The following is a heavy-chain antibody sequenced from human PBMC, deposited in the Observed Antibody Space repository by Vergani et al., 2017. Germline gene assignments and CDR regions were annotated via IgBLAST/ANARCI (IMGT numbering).Heavy chain of an antibody. D-gene: IGHD2-8*02. Sequence: VQLQESGPGLLKPPGTLSLTCAVSGVSISGHYWSWIRPAPGKGLDWVGYIYYTGDTRSIPSLTSRISMSLDTSRSQFSLTVKSVTVADTAVYYCARYLCPGGSCIGFDYWGQGILVTVSS. CDR2: IYYTGDT. CDR3: ARYLCPGGSCIGFDY. V-gene: IGHV4-59*11. J-gene: IGHJ4*02. CDR1: GVSISGHY.